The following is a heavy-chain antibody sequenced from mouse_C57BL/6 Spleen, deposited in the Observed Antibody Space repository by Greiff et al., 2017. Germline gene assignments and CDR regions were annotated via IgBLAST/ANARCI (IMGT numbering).Heavy chain of an antibody. CDR3: AKNLYGGAMDY. J-gene: IGHJ4*01. D-gene: IGHD1-1*01. CDR2: IWGGGST. Sequence: VQLVESGPGLVQPSQSLSITCTVSGFSLTSYGVHWVRQSPGKGLEWLGVIWGGGSTDYNATFMSRLSITKDNSKSQVFFKMNSLQADDTAIYYCAKNLYGGAMDYWGQGTSVTVSS. CDR1: GFSLTSYG. V-gene: IGHV2-5*01.